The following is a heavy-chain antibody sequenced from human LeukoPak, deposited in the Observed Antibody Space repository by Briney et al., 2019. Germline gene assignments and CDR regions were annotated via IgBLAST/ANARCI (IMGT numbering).Heavy chain of an antibody. V-gene: IGHV3-23*01. J-gene: IGHJ4*02. CDR2: IGNTET. CDR1: GFPFETNA. Sequence: GGSLRLSCATSGFPFETNAMSWVRQAPGKGLEWVATIGNTETFYADSVTGRFTISRDNSKNTVNLQMNRLRVEDTAIYYCAKDWIQFNRVFDCFDYWAREPWSPSPQ. CDR3: AKDWIQFNRVFDCFDY. D-gene: IGHD5-18*01.